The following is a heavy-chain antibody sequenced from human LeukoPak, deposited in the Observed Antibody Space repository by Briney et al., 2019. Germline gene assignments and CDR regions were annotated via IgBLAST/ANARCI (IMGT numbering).Heavy chain of an antibody. CDR1: RFTCTTFA. CDR2: LSDSGGRT. D-gene: IGHD3-3*01. J-gene: IGHJ4*02. CDR3: SKGLWNFWSGYYY. V-gene: IGHV3-23*01. Sequence: GGSVSLLCAAWRFTCTTFAMLGVPKAPGKGLVEGSSLSDSGGRTYYADSVEGRFTISRDNSKNTLYLQMNSLRAEDAAVYYCSKGLWNFWSGYYYWGQGTLVTVSS.